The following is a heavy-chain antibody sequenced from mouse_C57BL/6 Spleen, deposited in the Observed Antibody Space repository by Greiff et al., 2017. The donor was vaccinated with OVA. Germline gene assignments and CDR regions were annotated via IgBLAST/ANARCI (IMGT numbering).Heavy chain of an antibody. CDR1: GFSLTSYG. D-gene: IGHD2-5*01. CDR2: IWSDGST. J-gene: IGHJ4*01. V-gene: IGHV2-6*03. CDR3: AREREYSNYYYYAMDY. Sequence: VQGVESGPGLVAPSQSLSITCTVSGFSLTSYGVHWVRQPPGKGLEWLVVIWSDGSTTYNSALKSRLSISKDNSKSQVFLKMNSLQTDDTAMYYCAREREYSNYYYYAMDYWGQGTSVTVSS.